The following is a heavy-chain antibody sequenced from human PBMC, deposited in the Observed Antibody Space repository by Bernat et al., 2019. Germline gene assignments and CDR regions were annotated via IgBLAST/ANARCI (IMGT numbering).Heavy chain of an antibody. CDR3: TVERATTHFDY. J-gene: IGHJ4*02. Sequence: QVQLVESGGGVVQPGRSLRLSCAASGFTFSSYAMHWVRQAPGKGLEWVAFISYDGRNKYYADSVKGRFPISRDNSKNTLYLQMNSLKAEDTAVYYCTVERATTHFDYWGQGTLVTVSS. CDR1: GFTFSSYA. D-gene: IGHD5-24*01. V-gene: IGHV3-30*04. CDR2: ISYDGRNK.